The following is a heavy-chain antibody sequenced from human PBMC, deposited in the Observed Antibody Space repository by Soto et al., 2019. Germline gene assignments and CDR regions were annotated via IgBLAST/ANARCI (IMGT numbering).Heavy chain of an antibody. CDR2: ILSSDEK. J-gene: IGHJ6*03. V-gene: IGHV2-26*01. CDR1: GFSLRNARMG. CDR3: ARMLAVNYYYYYVDV. D-gene: IGHD3-22*01. Sequence: QVTLKESGPVLVHPTETLTLTCTVSGFSLRNARMGVSWIRQPPGKALEWLAHILSSDEKSYNTSLKGRLTLSQDTSKSQVVLTMTNMDPVDTATYFCARMLAVNYYYYYVDVWGEGTTVTVSS.